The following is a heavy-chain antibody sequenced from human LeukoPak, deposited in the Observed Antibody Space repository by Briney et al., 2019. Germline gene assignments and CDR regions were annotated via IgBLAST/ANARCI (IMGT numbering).Heavy chain of an antibody. CDR1: GYTFTGYY. Sequence: ASVKVSCKASGYTFTGYYMHWVRQAPGRGLEWMGWINPNSGGTNYAQKFQGRVTMTRDTSISTAYMELSRLRSDDTAVYYCASPSGDSSGYSDYWGQGTLVTVSS. CDR2: INPNSGGT. J-gene: IGHJ4*02. V-gene: IGHV1-2*02. CDR3: ASPSGDSSGYSDY. D-gene: IGHD3-22*01.